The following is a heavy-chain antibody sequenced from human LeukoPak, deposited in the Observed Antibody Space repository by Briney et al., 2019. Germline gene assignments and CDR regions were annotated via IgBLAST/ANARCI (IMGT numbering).Heavy chain of an antibody. Sequence: SETLSLTCTVSGGSISSSSYYWGWIRQPPGKGLEWIGSIYYSGSTYYNPSLKSRVTISVDTSKNQFPLKLSSVTAAGTAVYYCARHIAHYCSGGSCYYFDYCGQGTLVTVSS. CDR1: GGSISSSSYY. CDR2: IYYSGST. D-gene: IGHD2-15*01. CDR3: ARHIAHYCSGGSCYYFDY. V-gene: IGHV4-39*01. J-gene: IGHJ4*02.